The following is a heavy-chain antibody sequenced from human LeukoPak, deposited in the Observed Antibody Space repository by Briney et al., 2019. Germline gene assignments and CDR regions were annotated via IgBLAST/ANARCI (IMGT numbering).Heavy chain of an antibody. V-gene: IGHV3-21*01. CDR1: GFTFSSYS. CDR2: ISSSSSYI. J-gene: IGHJ4*02. D-gene: IGHD1-26*01. Sequence: GGSLRLSCAASGFTFSSYSMNWVRQAPGKGLEWVSSISSSSSYIYYADSVKGRFTISRDNAKNSLYLQMNSLRAEDTAVYYCAKMRGGNYYEWQFDYWGQGTLVTVSS. CDR3: AKMRGGNYYEWQFDY.